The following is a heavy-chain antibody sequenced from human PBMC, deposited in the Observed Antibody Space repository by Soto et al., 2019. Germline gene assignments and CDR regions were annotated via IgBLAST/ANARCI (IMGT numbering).Heavy chain of an antibody. CDR2: IDGYNGNT. J-gene: IGHJ4*02. CDR3: ARDPVAGTYFDY. Sequence: QVQLVQSGAEVKRPGVSVKVSSKATGYTFSTYGISWVRQAPGKGLEWMGWIDGYNGNTNYAQKLQGRVTMTTDTSTSTAYMELRSLRSDDTAVYYCARDPVAGTYFDYWGQGTLVTVSS. CDR1: GYTFSTYG. D-gene: IGHD6-19*01. V-gene: IGHV1-18*01.